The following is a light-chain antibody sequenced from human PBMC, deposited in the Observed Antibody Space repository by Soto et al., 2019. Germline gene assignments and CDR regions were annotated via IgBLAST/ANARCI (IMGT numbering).Light chain of an antibody. J-gene: IGKJ1*01. CDR3: QQSYRTPWT. CDR1: QSINTY. Sequence: DIQTTQSPPSLSASMGDRITITCRASQSINTYLNWYQQKPGNAPKLLIYAASSLQSGVPSRFSGNGSGTDFTLSIGSLRPEDFATYYCQQSYRTPWTFGPGTKVDIK. V-gene: IGKV1-39*01. CDR2: AAS.